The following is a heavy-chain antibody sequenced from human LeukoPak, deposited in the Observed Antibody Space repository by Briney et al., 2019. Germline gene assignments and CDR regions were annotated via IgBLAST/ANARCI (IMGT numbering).Heavy chain of an antibody. V-gene: IGHV4-39*07. CDR3: ARSYYDSSGYYPHFDY. J-gene: IGHJ4*02. CDR2: IYYSGSP. CDR1: GGSISSKIYY. D-gene: IGHD3-22*01. Sequence: SETLSLTCTVFGGSISSKIYYWGWIRQSPGKGLEWIGSIYYSGSPYYNPSLKSRVTISVDTSKNQFSLKLSSVTAADTAVYYCARSYYDSSGYYPHFDYWGQGTLVTVSS.